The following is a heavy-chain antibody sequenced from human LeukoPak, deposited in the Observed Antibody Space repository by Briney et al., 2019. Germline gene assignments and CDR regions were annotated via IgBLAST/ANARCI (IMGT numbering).Heavy chain of an antibody. V-gene: IGHV1-3*01. Sequence: GASVKVSCKASGYTFTSYAMHWVRQAPGQRLEWMGWINAGNGNTKYSQKFQGRVTITRDTSASTAYMELSSLRSEDTAVYYCARDLRAGIQLRLFGYWGQGTLVTVSS. J-gene: IGHJ4*02. CDR1: GYTFTSYA. CDR3: ARDLRAGIQLRLFGY. CDR2: INAGNGNT. D-gene: IGHD5-18*01.